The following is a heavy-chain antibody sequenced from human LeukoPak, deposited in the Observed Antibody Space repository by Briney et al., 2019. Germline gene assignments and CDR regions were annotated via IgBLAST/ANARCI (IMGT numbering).Heavy chain of an antibody. CDR2: INPNSGGT. D-gene: IGHD3-3*01. Sequence: GSVKVSCKASGYTFTGYYMHWVRQAPGQGLEWMGWINPNSGGTNYAQKFQGRVTMTRDTSISTAYMELSRLRSDDTAVYYCARDTIFGVVTRPYYYYYMDVWGKGTTVTVSS. CDR1: GYTFTGYY. CDR3: ARDTIFGVVTRPYYYYYMDV. V-gene: IGHV1-2*02. J-gene: IGHJ6*03.